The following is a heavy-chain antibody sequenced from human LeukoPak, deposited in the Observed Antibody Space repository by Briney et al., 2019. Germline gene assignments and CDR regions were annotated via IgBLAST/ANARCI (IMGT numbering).Heavy chain of an antibody. CDR2: ISYDGSNK. Sequence: GRSLRLSCAASGFTFSSYAMHWVRQAPGKGLEWVAVISYDGSNKYYADSVKGRFTISRDNSKNTLYLQMNSLRAEDTAVYYCARDGWFGELGLWVFDYWGQGTLVTVSS. D-gene: IGHD3-10*01. V-gene: IGHV3-30-3*01. J-gene: IGHJ4*02. CDR3: ARDGWFGELGLWVFDY. CDR1: GFTFSSYA.